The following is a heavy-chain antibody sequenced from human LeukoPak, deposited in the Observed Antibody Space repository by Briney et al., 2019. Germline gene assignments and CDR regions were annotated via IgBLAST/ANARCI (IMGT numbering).Heavy chain of an antibody. CDR2: IAGDGSGT. Sequence: GGSLRLSCAPSGFTFLDYAMTWVRQAPGRGREWVSRIAGDGSGTSYADSVKGRFTISRDTAKSTVYLQMTSPRAKDTAVYYCATVFDYWGQGTLVTVSS. J-gene: IGHJ4*02. V-gene: IGHV3-74*01. CDR3: ATVFDY. CDR1: GFTFLDYA.